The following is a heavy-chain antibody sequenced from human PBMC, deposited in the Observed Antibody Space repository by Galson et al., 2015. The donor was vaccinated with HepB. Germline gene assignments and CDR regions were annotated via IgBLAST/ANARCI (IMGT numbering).Heavy chain of an antibody. CDR3: ARAAKYSSSFGY. CDR1: GGSISSGGYY. V-gene: IGHV4-31*03. CDR2: IYYSGST. D-gene: IGHD6-6*01. Sequence: TLSLTCTVSGGSISSGGYYWSWIRQHPGKGLEWIGYIYYSGSTYYNPSLKSRVTISVDTSKNQFSLKLSSVTAADTAVYYCARAAKYSSSFGYWGQGTLVTVSS. J-gene: IGHJ4*02.